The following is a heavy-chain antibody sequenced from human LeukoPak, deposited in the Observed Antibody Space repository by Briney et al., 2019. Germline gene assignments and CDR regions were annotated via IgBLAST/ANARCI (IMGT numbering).Heavy chain of an antibody. Sequence: GGSLRLSCAASGFTFSSYAMHWVRQAPGKGLEWVAVISYDGSNKYYADSVKGRFTISSDKSKNTLYLQMNSLRAEDTAVYYCASEGGVAAAGNYYYGMDVWGKGTTVTVSS. CDR1: GFTFSSYA. D-gene: IGHD6-13*01. J-gene: IGHJ6*04. V-gene: IGHV3-30*04. CDR3: ASEGGVAAAGNYYYGMDV. CDR2: ISYDGSNK.